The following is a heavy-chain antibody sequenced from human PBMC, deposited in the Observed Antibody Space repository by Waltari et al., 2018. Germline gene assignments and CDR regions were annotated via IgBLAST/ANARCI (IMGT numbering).Heavy chain of an antibody. Sequence: EVQLVESGGGLVQPGGSLRLSCAASGFTFSSYEMNWVRQAPGKGLEWVSYISSRGSTIYYAYSVKGRFTISRDNAKNSLYLQMNSLRAEDTAVYYCAREAATGGMDVWGQGTTVTVSS. D-gene: IGHD2-15*01. J-gene: IGHJ6*02. CDR1: GFTFSSYE. CDR3: AREAATGGMDV. V-gene: IGHV3-48*03. CDR2: ISSRGSTI.